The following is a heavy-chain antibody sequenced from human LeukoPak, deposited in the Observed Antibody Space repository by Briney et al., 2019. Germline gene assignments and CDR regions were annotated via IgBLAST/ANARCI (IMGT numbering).Heavy chain of an antibody. J-gene: IGHJ4*02. D-gene: IGHD6-13*01. CDR1: GFTFSSYG. CDR3: AKTRPLDSSSWSHGNY. CDR2: ISGSGGTT. V-gene: IGHV3-23*01. Sequence: PGGSLRLSCAASGFTFSSYGMSWVRQAPGKGLEWVSGISGSGGTTYYADSVKGRFTISRDNSKNTLYLQVNSLRAEDTAVYYCAKTRPLDSSSWSHGNYWGQGTLVTVSS.